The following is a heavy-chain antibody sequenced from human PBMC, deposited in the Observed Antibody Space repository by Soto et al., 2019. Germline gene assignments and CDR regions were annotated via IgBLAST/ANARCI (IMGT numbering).Heavy chain of an antibody. CDR2: ISYDGSNK. CDR1: GFTFSSYA. V-gene: IGHV3-30-3*01. D-gene: IGHD3-3*01. Sequence: GGSLRLSCAASGFTFSSYAMHWVRQAPGKGLEWVAVISYDGSNKYYADSVKGRFTISRDNSKNTLYLQMNSLRAEDTAVYYCARPEGRPYDFWGVWGQGTTVTVSS. CDR3: ARPEGRPYDFWGV. J-gene: IGHJ6*02.